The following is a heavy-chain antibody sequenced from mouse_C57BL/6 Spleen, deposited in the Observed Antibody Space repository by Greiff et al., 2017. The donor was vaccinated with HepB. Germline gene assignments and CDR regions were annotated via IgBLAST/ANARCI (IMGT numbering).Heavy chain of an antibody. J-gene: IGHJ4*01. V-gene: IGHV1-50*01. Sequence: VQLQQPGAELVKPGASVKLSCKASGYTFTSYWMQWVKQRPGQGLEWIGEIAPSDSYTNYNQKFKGKATLTVDTSSSTAYMQLSSLTSEDSAVYYCARMNLVYYSNRHAMDYWGQGTSVTVSS. CDR2: IAPSDSYT. D-gene: IGHD2-5*01. CDR1: GYTFTSYW. CDR3: ARMNLVYYSNRHAMDY.